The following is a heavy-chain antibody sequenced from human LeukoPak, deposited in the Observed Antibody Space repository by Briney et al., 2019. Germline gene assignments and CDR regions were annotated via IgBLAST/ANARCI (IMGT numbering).Heavy chain of an antibody. CDR1: GFTFDDYG. V-gene: IGHV3-20*04. CDR2: INWNGGST. J-gene: IGHJ6*03. Sequence: GGSLRLSCAASGFTFDDYGMSWVRQAPGKGLEWVSGINWNGGSTGYADSVKGRFTISRDNAKNSLYLQLNSLRAEDTAVYYYARDPYSGSYSDYYYYYMDVWGKGTTVTVSS. CDR3: ARDPYSGSYSDYYYYYMDV. D-gene: IGHD1-26*01.